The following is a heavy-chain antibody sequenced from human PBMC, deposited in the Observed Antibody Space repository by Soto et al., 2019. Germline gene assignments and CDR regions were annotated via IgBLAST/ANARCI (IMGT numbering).Heavy chain of an antibody. CDR3: ARGKGMEENYYYYGMDV. J-gene: IGHJ6*02. CDR2: INGGNGHT. V-gene: IGHV1-3*01. CDR1: GYTFSTYA. D-gene: IGHD1-1*01. Sequence: ASVKVSCKASGYTFSTYALHWLRQAPGQGLEWMGWINGGNGHTRYSQKFKDRVTISRDTPASTAYMELSGLRSEDTAVYYCARGKGMEENYYYYGMDVWGQGTTVTVSS.